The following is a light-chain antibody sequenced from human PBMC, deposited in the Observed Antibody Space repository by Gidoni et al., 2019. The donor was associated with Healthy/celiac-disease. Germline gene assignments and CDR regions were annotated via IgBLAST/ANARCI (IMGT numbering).Light chain of an antibody. Sequence: EIVLTQSPGTLSLSPGERATLSCRASPSVSSSYLAWYQQKPGQAPRLLIYGASSRATGSPDRFSGSGSGTDFTLTISRLEPEDFAVYYCQQYGSSPLTFGQGTRLEIK. J-gene: IGKJ5*01. CDR3: QQYGSSPLT. V-gene: IGKV3-20*01. CDR1: PSVSSSY. CDR2: GAS.